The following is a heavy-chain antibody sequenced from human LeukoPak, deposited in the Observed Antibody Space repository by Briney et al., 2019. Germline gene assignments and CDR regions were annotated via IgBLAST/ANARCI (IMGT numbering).Heavy chain of an antibody. V-gene: IGHV4-39*01. CDR3: ARVGATTSFDY. J-gene: IGHJ4*02. Sequence: SETLSLTCTVSGGSISSSSYYWGWIRQPPGKGLEWIGSIYYSGSTYYNPSLKSRVTISVDTSKNQFPLKLSSVTAADTAVYYCARVGATTSFDYWGQGTLVTVSS. CDR1: GGSISSSSYY. D-gene: IGHD1-26*01. CDR2: IYYSGST.